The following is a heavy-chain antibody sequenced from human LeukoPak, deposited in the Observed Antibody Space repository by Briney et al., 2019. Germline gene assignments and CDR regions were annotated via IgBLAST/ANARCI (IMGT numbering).Heavy chain of an antibody. V-gene: IGHV3-7*03. CDR3: ARDRAGYSYGTFDY. J-gene: IGHJ4*02. CDR1: GFTFSSYW. Sequence: PGGSLRLSCAASGFTFSSYWMSWVRQAPGKGLEWVANIKQDGSEKYYVDSVKGRFTISRDNAKNSLYLQMNSLRAEDTAVYYCARDRAGYSYGTFDYWGQGTLVTVSS. CDR2: IKQDGSEK. D-gene: IGHD5-18*01.